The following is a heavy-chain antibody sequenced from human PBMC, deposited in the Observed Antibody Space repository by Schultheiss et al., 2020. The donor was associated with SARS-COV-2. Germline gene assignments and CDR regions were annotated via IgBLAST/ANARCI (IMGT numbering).Heavy chain of an antibody. V-gene: IGHV4-39*07. CDR3: ARYGGVAY. Sequence: SQTLSLTCTVSGGSISSGSYYWGWIRQPPGKGLEWIGSIYYSGSTYYNPSLKSRVTISVDRSKNQFSLKLSSVTAADTAVYYCARYGGVAYWGQGTLVTVSS. J-gene: IGHJ4*02. CDR1: GGSISSGSYY. D-gene: IGHD2-15*01. CDR2: IYYSGST.